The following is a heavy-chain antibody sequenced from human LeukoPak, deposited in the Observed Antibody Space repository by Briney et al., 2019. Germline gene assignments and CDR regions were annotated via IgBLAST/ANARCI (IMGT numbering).Heavy chain of an antibody. Sequence: QPGASLQLSCAASGFTFSGSAMHWVRPPAGTGLEWVGRIRSTDNSYATEYAASVQGRFTISRDDSKNTTYLQMNSLTTEDTAVYYCAGQGATGYWGQGTLVTVSS. CDR1: GFTFSGSA. D-gene: IGHD1-26*01. J-gene: IGHJ4*02. CDR2: IRSTDNSYAT. CDR3: AGQGATGY. V-gene: IGHV3-73*01.